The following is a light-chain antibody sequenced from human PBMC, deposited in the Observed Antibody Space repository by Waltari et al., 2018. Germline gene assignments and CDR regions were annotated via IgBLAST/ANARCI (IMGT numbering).Light chain of an antibody. V-gene: IGLV1-40*01. Sequence: QSVLTQPPSVSGDPGQRVTIACTGSSSHFGAGLDLHWYQQLPGTAPKLLIYGNSNRPSGVPDRFSGSKSGTSASLAITGLQAEDEADYYCQSYDNILSASIFGGGTKLTVL. J-gene: IGLJ2*01. CDR3: QSYDNILSASI. CDR2: GNS. CDR1: SSHFGAGLD.